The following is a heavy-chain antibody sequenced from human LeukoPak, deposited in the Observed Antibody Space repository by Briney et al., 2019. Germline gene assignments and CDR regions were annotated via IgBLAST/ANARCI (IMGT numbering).Heavy chain of an antibody. V-gene: IGHV3-33*08. CDR3: AREEYSGYEIYFDY. D-gene: IGHD5-12*01. CDR2: IWYDGSNK. CDR1: GFTVSDYY. Sequence: GGSLRLSCAVSGFTVSDYYMSWVRQAPGKGLEWVAVIWYDGSNKYYADSVKGRFTISRDNSKNTLYLQMNSLRAEDTAVYYCAREEYSGYEIYFDYWGQGTLVTVSS. J-gene: IGHJ4*02.